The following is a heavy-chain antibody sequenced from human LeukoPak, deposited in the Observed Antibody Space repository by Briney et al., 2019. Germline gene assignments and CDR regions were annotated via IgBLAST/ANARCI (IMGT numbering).Heavy chain of an antibody. V-gene: IGHV4-34*01. CDR1: GGSFSGYY. CDR3: ARGLLLHCSSTSCYTVDFDY. J-gene: IGHJ4*02. Sequence: SETLSLTCAVYGGSFSGYYWSWIRQPPGKGLEWIGEINHSGSTNYNPSLKSRVTISVDTSKNQFSLKLSSVTAADTAVYYCARGLLLHCSSTSCYTVDFDYWGQGTLVTVSS. D-gene: IGHD2-2*02. CDR2: INHSGST.